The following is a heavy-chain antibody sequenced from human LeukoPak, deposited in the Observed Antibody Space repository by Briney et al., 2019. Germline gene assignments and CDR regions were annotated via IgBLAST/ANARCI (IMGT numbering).Heavy chain of an antibody. V-gene: IGHV4-38-2*02. J-gene: IGHJ4*03. D-gene: IGHD2-15*01. CDR1: GYSISSGYY. CDR2: VYHVGTT. Sequence: SETLSLTCTVSGYSISSGYYWGWIRQPPGKGLEWIGVYHVGTTDYNPSLKSRVTISVDGSKNQMSLTLSSVAAEDTAVYYCARVLGYCSGGSCYGYFDYWGQGTLVTVSS. CDR3: ARVLGYCSGGSCYGYFDY.